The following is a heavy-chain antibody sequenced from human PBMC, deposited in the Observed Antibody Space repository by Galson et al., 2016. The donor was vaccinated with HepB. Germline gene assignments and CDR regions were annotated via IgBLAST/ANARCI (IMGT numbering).Heavy chain of an antibody. CDR1: AASISSGDYY. V-gene: IGHV4-31*03. D-gene: IGHD5-12*01. CDR3: ARESPRDSGYNEDALDF. J-gene: IGHJ3*01. CDR2: IYYNGRT. Sequence: TLSLTCTVSAASISSGDYYWNWIRQNPGKGLEWIGYIYYNGRTHYNPSLKSRVTISLDTSKNQFSLRLRSVTAADTAIYYCARESPRDSGYNEDALDFWGPGTVVTVSS.